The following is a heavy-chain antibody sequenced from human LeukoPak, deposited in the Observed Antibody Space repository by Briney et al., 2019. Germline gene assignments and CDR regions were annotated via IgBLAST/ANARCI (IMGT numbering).Heavy chain of an antibody. D-gene: IGHD1-1*01. CDR2: IYSCGST. CDR3: ARELERLDY. CDR1: GFTVSSNY. J-gene: IGHJ4*02. Sequence: GGSLRLSCAASGFTVSSNYMSWVRQAPGKGLEWVSVIYSCGSTYYADSVKGRFTISRDNAKNSLYLQMNSLRAEDTAVYYCARELERLDYWGQGTLVTVSS. V-gene: IGHV3-66*03.